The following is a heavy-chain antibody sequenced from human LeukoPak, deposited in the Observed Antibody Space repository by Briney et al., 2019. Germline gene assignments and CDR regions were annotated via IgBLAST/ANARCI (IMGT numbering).Heavy chain of an antibody. Sequence: GGSLRLSCAASGFTFSSYGMSWVRQAPGKGLDWVSTISGSGDSTYYADSVKGRFTISRDNSKNTLYLQMNSLRAEDTAVYYCAREYPGHYYDSSGYYTNDAFDIWGLGTMVTVSA. CDR1: GFTFSSYG. CDR3: AREYPGHYYDSSGYYTNDAFDI. V-gene: IGHV3-23*01. J-gene: IGHJ3*02. CDR2: ISGSGDST. D-gene: IGHD3-22*01.